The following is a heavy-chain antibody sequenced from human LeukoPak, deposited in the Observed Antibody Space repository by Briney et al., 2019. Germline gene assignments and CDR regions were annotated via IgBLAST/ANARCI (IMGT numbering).Heavy chain of an antibody. Sequence: GGSLRLSCTASGFTFSGHYASWIRQTPEKGLEWISYIDLSSSTIYYADSVKGRFTISRDNARNSVHLQMNSLRAEDTAVYYCARGHYGLDVWGQGTTVTVSS. J-gene: IGHJ6*02. CDR2: IDLSSSTI. CDR1: GFTFSGHY. CDR3: ARGHYGLDV. V-gene: IGHV3-11*01.